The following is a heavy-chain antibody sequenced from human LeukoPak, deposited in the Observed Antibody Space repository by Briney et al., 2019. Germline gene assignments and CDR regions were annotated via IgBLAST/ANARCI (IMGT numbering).Heavy chain of an antibody. Sequence: GGSLRLSCAASGFTFSSYGMHWVRQAPGKGLEWVAVIWYDGSNKYYADSVKGRFTISRDNSKNTLYLQMNSLRAEDTAVYYCARDTGYSSSWYEKDWGQGTLVTVSS. CDR3: ARDTGYSSSWYEKD. D-gene: IGHD6-13*01. CDR1: GFTFSSYG. CDR2: IWYDGSNK. V-gene: IGHV3-33*01. J-gene: IGHJ4*02.